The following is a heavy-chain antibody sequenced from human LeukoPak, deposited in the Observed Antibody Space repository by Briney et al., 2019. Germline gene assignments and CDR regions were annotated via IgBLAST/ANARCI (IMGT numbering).Heavy chain of an antibody. D-gene: IGHD6-19*01. V-gene: IGHV1-18*01. CDR3: ARGRLKRVPFTKVAGALDY. CDR1: GYTFRNYG. Sequence: ASVKVSCKASGYTFRNYGITWVRQAPGQGLEWMRWIGTYNGNTDYAQKFQGRVIMTADTSTTTAYMELRSLRSDDTAVYYCARGRLKRVPFTKVAGALDYWGQGTRVTVSS. CDR2: IGTYNGNT. J-gene: IGHJ4*02.